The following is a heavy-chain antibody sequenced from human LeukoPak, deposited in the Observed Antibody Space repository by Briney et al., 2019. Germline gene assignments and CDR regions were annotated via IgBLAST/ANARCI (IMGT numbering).Heavy chain of an antibody. CDR1: GFTFSNYA. CDR2: ITSGGAP. J-gene: IGHJ4*02. V-gene: IGHV3-23*01. D-gene: IGHD4-11*01. Sequence: GGSLRLSCAASGFTFSNYAVMWVRQAPGQGLEWVSAITSGGAPRYADSVKGRFTISRDNSKNTLYLQMNSLRAEDTAQYFCARGASGDYRGVFEYWGRGTVVTVSS. CDR3: ARGASGDYRGVFEY.